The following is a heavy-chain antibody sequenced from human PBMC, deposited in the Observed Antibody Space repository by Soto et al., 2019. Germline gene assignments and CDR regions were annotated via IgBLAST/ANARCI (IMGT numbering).Heavy chain of an antibody. V-gene: IGHV1-2*04. D-gene: IGHD3-3*01. Sequence: ASVKVSCKASGYTFTRYHIHWVRQAPGQGLEWMGWINPNNGGTNYAQKFQGWVTMTRDSSISTAYMELSRLKSDDMAVYYCARENIFGVVREYYFDYRGQGTLVTXSS. CDR2: INPNNGGT. CDR1: GYTFTRYH. CDR3: ARENIFGVVREYYFDY. J-gene: IGHJ4*02.